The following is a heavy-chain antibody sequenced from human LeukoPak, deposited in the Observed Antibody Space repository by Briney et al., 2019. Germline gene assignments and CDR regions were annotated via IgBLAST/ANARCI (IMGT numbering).Heavy chain of an antibody. Sequence: SGTLSLTCAVSGGSISTNTWWSWVRQPPGKGLKWIGYIYYSGSTYYNPSLKSRVTISVDTPKNQFSLKLSSVTAADTAVYYCARTTVTMDLADYWGQGTLVTVSS. D-gene: IGHD4-17*01. J-gene: IGHJ4*02. CDR3: ARTTVTMDLADY. CDR2: IYYSGST. CDR1: GGSISTNTW. V-gene: IGHV4-4*02.